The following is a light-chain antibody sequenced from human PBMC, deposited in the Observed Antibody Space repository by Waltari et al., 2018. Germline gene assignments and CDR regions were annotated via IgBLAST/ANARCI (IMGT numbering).Light chain of an antibody. CDR3: SSYTSSGTGVL. Sequence: QSALTQPASVSGSPGQSLTIACTGTSSDVGGYTYVSWYQQHPGKAPKLMIYDVTNRPSGVSNRFSGSKSGNTASLTISGLQAEDEADYYCSSYTSSGTGVLFGGGTKLSVL. CDR1: SSDVGGYTY. J-gene: IGLJ2*01. CDR2: DVT. V-gene: IGLV2-14*03.